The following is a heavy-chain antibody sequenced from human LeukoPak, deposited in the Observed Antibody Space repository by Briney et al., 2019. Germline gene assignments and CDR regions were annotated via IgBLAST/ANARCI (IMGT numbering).Heavy chain of an antibody. V-gene: IGHV4-39*01. D-gene: IGHD5-18*01. CDR2: IYYSGST. Sequence: SETLSLTCTVSGGSISSSSYYWGWIRQPPGKGLEWIGSIYYSGSTYYNPSLKSRVTISVDTSKNQFSLKLSSVTAADTAVYYCASGYSYGYFDCWGQGTLVTDSS. J-gene: IGHJ4*02. CDR1: GGSISSSSYY. CDR3: ASGYSYGYFDC.